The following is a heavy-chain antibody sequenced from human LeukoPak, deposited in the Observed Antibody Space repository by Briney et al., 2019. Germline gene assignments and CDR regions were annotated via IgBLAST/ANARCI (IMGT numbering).Heavy chain of an antibody. D-gene: IGHD2-8*02. CDR2: INHSGST. Sequence: SETLSLTCAVYGGSFSGYYWSWIRQPPGKGLEWIGEINHSGSTNYNPSLKSRVTISVDTSKNQFSLKLSSVTAEDTAVYYCAKEAGGSPDYWGLGILVTVSS. CDR3: AKEAGGSPDY. V-gene: IGHV4-34*01. CDR1: GGSFSGYY. J-gene: IGHJ4*02.